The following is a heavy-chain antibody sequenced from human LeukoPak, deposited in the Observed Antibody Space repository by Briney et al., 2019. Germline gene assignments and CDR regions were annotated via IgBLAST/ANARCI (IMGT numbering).Heavy chain of an antibody. CDR1: GYTFTNYY. D-gene: IGHD3-10*01. J-gene: IGHJ6*02. V-gene: IGHV1-69*04. CDR2: IIPILGIA. Sequence: SVKVSCKPSGYTFTNYYMHWLRQAPGQGLEWMGRIIPILGIANYAQKFQGRVTITADKSTSTAYMELSSLRSEDTAVYYCARDFREDMVRGVLEHKLPMDVWGQGTTVTVSS. CDR3: ARDFREDMVRGVLEHKLPMDV.